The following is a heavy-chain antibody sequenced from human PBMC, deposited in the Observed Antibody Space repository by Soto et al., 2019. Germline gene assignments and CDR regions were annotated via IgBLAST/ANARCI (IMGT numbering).Heavy chain of an antibody. J-gene: IGHJ4*02. CDR2: INHSGST. Sequence: KPSETLSLTCAVYGGSFSGYYWSWIRQPPGKGLEWIGEINHSGSTNYNPSLKSRVTISVDTSKNQFSLKLSSVTAADTAVYYCARGPPRESYRARRFPDERPYYFDYWGQGTLVTVSS. D-gene: IGHD3-16*02. CDR3: ARGPPRESYRARRFPDERPYYFDY. V-gene: IGHV4-34*01. CDR1: GGSFSGYY.